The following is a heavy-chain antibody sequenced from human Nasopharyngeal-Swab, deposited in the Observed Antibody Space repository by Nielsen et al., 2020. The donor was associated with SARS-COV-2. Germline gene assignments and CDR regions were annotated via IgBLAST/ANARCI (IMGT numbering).Heavy chain of an antibody. J-gene: IGHJ5*02. D-gene: IGHD5-18*01. CDR3: ARRGYSYGNNWFDP. Sequence: ASVKVSCKASGYTFTSYGISWVRQAPGQGLEWMGWISAYNGNTNYAQKLQGRVTMTTDTSTSTAYMELRSLRSDDTDVYYCARRGYSYGNNWFDPWGQGTLVTVSS. CDR1: GYTFTSYG. V-gene: IGHV1-18*04. CDR2: ISAYNGNT.